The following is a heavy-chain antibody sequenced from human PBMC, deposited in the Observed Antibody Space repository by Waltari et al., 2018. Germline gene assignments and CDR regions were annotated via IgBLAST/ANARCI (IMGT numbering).Heavy chain of an antibody. D-gene: IGHD3-10*01. V-gene: IGHV3-48*03. CDR2: INDVCNTK. CDR3: GRKSYVIGSYHYNGMDV. J-gene: IGHJ6*02. CDR1: GFSFPAYE. Sequence: EVQVVESGGGLVQPGGSLRLSCTASGFSFPAYEMNWVRLAPGKGLGWGANINDVCNTKYYADSVRVRFTVSRDNTKDSLYLQMDSLRPEDTAVYYCGRKSYVIGSYHYNGMDVWGQGTAVTVSS.